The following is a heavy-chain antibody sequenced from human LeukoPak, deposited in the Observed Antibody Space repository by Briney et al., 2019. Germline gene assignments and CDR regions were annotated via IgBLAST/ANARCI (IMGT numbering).Heavy chain of an antibody. J-gene: IGHJ5*02. CDR2: ISSNGGST. Sequence: GGSLRLSCSASGFTLSDYAMHWVRQAPGKGLEYVSAISSNGGSTYYADSVKGRFTISRDNSKNTLYLQMNSLRAEDTAVYYCAKHGMVAFGPAWNHNWFDPWGQGTLVTVSS. V-gene: IGHV3-64*04. CDR3: AKHGMVAFGPAWNHNWFDP. D-gene: IGHD1-26*01. CDR1: GFTLSDYA.